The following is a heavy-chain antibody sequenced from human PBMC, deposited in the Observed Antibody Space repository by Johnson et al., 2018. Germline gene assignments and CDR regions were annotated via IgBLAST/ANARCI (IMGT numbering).Heavy chain of an antibody. CDR1: GFTFSSYG. Sequence: QVQLVESGGDVVQXGRSLRLSCAASGFTFSSYGMHWVRQAPGKGLEWVAIISYDGSNKYYADSVTGRCTISRDNSKNTLYLQMNSLRAEDTAVYSCAKGRTGTGNFPDAFDSWGQGTMVTVSS. D-gene: IGHD1-1*01. V-gene: IGHV3-30*18. CDR2: ISYDGSNK. CDR3: AKGRTGTGNFPDAFDS. J-gene: IGHJ3*02.